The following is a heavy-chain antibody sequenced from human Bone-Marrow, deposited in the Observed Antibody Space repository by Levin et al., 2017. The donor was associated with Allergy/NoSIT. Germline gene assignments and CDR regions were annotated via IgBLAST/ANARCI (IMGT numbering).Heavy chain of an antibody. CDR3: ARLFGPDPYYYYGMDV. D-gene: IGHD3/OR15-3a*01. CDR2: ISSSSSYI. J-gene: IGHJ6*02. V-gene: IGHV3-21*01. Sequence: SCAASGFTFSSYSMNWVRQAPGKGLEWVSSISSSSSYIYYADSVKGRFTISRDNAKNSLYLQMNSLRAEDTAVYYCARLFGPDPYYYYGMDVWGQGTTVTVSS. CDR1: GFTFSSYS.